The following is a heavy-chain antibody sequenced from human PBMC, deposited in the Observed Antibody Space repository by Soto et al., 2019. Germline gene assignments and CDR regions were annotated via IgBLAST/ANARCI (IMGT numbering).Heavy chain of an antibody. CDR3: TTETSVFTMIVVVISDY. J-gene: IGHJ4*02. Sequence: GGSLRLSCAASGFTFSNAWMNWVRQAPGKGLEWVGRIKSKTDGGTTDYAAPVKGRFTISRDDSKNTLYLQMNSLKTEDTAVYYCTTETSVFTMIVVVISDYWGQGTLVTVSS. D-gene: IGHD3-22*01. CDR2: IKSKTDGGTT. V-gene: IGHV3-15*07. CDR1: GFTFSNAW.